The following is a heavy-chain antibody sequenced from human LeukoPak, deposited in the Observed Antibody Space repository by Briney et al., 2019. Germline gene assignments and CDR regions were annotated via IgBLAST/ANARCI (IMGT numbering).Heavy chain of an antibody. J-gene: IGHJ4*02. CDR2: ISSSSSYI. CDR1: GFTFSSYS. CDR3: AREYGSGSYPVDY. Sequence: GGSLRLSCAASGFTFSSYSMNWVRQAPGKGLEWVSSISSSSSYIYYADSVKGRFTISRDNAKNSLYLQMNSLRAKDTAVYYCAREYGSGSYPVDYWGQGTLVTVSS. D-gene: IGHD3-10*01. V-gene: IGHV3-21*01.